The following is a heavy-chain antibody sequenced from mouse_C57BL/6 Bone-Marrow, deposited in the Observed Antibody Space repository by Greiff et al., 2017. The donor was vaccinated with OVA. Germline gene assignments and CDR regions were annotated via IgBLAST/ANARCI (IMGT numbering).Heavy chain of an antibody. CDR1: GYSITSGYY. J-gene: IGHJ4*01. Sequence: VQLKESGPGLVKPSQSLSLTCSVTGYSITSGYYWNWIRQFPGNKLEWMGYISYDGSNNYNPSLKNRISITRDTSKNQFFLKLNSVTTEDTATYYCARDCTFYAMDYWGQGTSVTVSS. CDR3: ARDCTFYAMDY. V-gene: IGHV3-6*01. CDR2: ISYDGSN.